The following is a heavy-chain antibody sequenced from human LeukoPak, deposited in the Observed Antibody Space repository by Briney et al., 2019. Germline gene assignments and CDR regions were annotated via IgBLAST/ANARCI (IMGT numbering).Heavy chain of an antibody. CDR1: GGSFSNYY. Sequence: SETLSLTCAVYGGSFSNYYWSWIRQPPGRGPEWIGEINDSGRTNYNPSLMSRVTVSVDTSKNQFSLRLTSVTATDTAVYYCARRWNYGRNYYIDVWGNGATFSVSS. D-gene: IGHD1-7*01. CDR3: ARRWNYGRNYYIDV. V-gene: IGHV4-34*01. J-gene: IGHJ6*03. CDR2: INDSGRT.